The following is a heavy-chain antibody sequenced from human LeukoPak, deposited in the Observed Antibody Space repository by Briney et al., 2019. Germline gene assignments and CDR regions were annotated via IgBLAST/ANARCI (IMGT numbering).Heavy chain of an antibody. CDR3: ARDASGSSIGLIDF. Sequence: GGSLRLSCAASEFTLRSYNMHWVRQAAGKGLEWVSYISTSSTYIYYADSVKGRFTISRDNAKNSLYLHMDSLRAEDTAVYYCARDASGSSIGLIDFWGQGTLVTVSS. J-gene: IGHJ4*02. V-gene: IGHV3-21*01. D-gene: IGHD1-26*01. CDR1: EFTLRSYN. CDR2: ISTSSTYI.